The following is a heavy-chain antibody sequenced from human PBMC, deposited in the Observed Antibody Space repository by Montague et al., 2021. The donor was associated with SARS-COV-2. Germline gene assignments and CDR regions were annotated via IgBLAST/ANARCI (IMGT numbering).Heavy chain of an antibody. J-gene: IGHJ5*02. CDR1: GGSISSSSYY. CDR3: AGLGSPRITIFGVVTHNWFDP. Sequence: SETLSLTCTVSGGSISSSSYYWGWIRQPPGKGLEWIGSIYYSGSTYYNPSLKSRVTISVDTSENQFSLKLSSVTAADTAVYYCAGLGSPRITIFGVVTHNWFDPWGQGTLVTVSS. CDR2: IYYSGST. V-gene: IGHV4-39*01. D-gene: IGHD3-3*01.